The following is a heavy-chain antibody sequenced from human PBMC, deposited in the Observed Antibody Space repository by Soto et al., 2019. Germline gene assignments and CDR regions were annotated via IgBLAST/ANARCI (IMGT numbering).Heavy chain of an antibody. V-gene: IGHV4-59*01. CDR3: ARGGEYSSSPGAFDI. D-gene: IGHD6-6*01. CDR1: GGSISSYY. J-gene: IGHJ3*02. CDR2: IYYSGST. Sequence: SETLSLTCTVSGGSISSYYWSWIRQPPGKGLEWIGYIYYSGSTNYNPSLKSRVTISVDTSKNQFSLKLSSVTAADPAVYYCARGGEYSSSPGAFDIWGQGTMVTVSS.